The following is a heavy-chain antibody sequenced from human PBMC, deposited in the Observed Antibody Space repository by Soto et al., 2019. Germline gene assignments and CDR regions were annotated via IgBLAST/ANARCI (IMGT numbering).Heavy chain of an antibody. CDR2: ISGSGGST. CDR1: GFTFSSYA. Sequence: EVQLLESGGGLVQPGGSLRLSCAAPGFTFSSYAMSWVRQAPGKGLEWVSAISGSGGSTYYADSVKGRFTISRDNSKNTLYLQMNSLRAEDTAVYYCAKHPRSYPYYFDYWGQGTLVTVSS. CDR3: AKHPRSYPYYFDY. V-gene: IGHV3-23*01. D-gene: IGHD3-10*01. J-gene: IGHJ4*02.